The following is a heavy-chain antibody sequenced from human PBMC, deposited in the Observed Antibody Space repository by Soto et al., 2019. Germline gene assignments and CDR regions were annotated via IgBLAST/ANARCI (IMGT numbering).Heavy chain of an antibody. V-gene: IGHV1-69*10. CDR3: ARRGPPDEYYYDSSGYRSGAFDI. J-gene: IGHJ3*02. Sequence: ASVKVSCKASGGTFSSYAISWVRQAPGQGLEWMGGIIPILGIANYAQKFQGRVTITADKSTSTAYMELSSLRSEDTAVYYCARRGPPDEYYYDSSGYRSGAFDIWGQGTMVTVSS. CDR1: GGTFSSYA. D-gene: IGHD3-22*01. CDR2: IIPILGIA.